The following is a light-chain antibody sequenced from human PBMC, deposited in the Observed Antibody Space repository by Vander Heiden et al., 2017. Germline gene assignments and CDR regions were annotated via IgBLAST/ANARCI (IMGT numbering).Light chain of an antibody. V-gene: IGLV2-14*01. CDR3: SSYTSRTTLV. CDR1: SSDVGGYNY. J-gene: IGLJ2*01. CDR2: ELS. Sequence: QSALTQPASVSGSPGQSITISCTGTSSDVGGYNYVTWYKQHPDKAPKLRIYELSNRPSGVSNRFSGSKSGNTASLTISGLQAEDEAVYYCSSYTSRTTLVFGGGTKLTVL.